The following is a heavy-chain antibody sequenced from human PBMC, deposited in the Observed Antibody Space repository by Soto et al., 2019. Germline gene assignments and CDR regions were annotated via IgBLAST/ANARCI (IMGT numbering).Heavy chain of an antibody. J-gene: IGHJ4*02. CDR1: GFIFSNNG. Sequence: GGSLRLSCVGSGFIFSNNGMHWVRQTPGKGLEWVAFMSYDGSDTFYADSVKDRFTISRDNSKNTLFLHMSNLGAEDTAMYYCTIVRVADSALDHWGQGTLVTVSS. V-gene: IGHV3-30*02. CDR2: MSYDGSDT. CDR3: TIVRVADSALDH. D-gene: IGHD3-10*02.